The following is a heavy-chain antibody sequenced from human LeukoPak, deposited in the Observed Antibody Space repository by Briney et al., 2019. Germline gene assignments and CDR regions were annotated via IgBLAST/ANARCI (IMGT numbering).Heavy chain of an antibody. D-gene: IGHD5-24*01. V-gene: IGHV4-61*09. Sequence: SQTLSLTCTVSGGSISSGSYYWSWIRQPAGKGLEWIGHIYTSGSTNYNPSLKSRVTISIDTSKNQFSLKLSSVTAADTAVYYCARGSRDGYNQFDYWGQGTLVTVSS. J-gene: IGHJ4*02. CDR1: GGSISSGSYY. CDR2: IYTSGST. CDR3: ARGSRDGYNQFDY.